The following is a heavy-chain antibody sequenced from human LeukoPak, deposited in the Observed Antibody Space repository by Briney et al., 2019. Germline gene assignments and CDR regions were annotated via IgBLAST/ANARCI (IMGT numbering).Heavy chain of an antibody. V-gene: IGHV5-51*01. CDR1: GYNLANYW. Sequence: GESLKISCKGSGYNLANYWIGWVRQMPGKGLEWTGIIYPGDSDTRYSPSFQGQVTISADKSITTAYLQWSSLKASDTAMYYCARILQPAERGALDIWGQGTMVTVSS. CDR2: IYPGDSDT. J-gene: IGHJ3*02. CDR3: ARILQPAERGALDI. D-gene: IGHD2-2*01.